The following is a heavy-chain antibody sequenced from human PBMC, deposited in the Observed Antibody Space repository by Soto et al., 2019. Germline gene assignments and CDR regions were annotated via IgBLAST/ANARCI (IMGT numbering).Heavy chain of an antibody. V-gene: IGHV5-10-1*01. CDR2: IDPSDSYI. J-gene: IGHJ6*02. D-gene: IGHD1-26*01. CDR3: ARFGGGATSYYYGMDV. Sequence: PGESLKISCKGSGYSFTSYWISWVRQMPGKGLEWMGRIDPSDSYINYSPSFQGHVTISADKSISTAYLQWSSLKASDTAMYYCARFGGGATSYYYGMDVWGQGTTVTVSS. CDR1: GYSFTSYW.